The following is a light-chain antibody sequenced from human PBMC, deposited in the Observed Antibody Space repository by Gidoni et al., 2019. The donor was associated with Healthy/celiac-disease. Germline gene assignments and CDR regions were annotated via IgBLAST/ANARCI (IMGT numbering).Light chain of an antibody. V-gene: IGLV2-14*01. Sequence: QPALTQPASASGSPGASITISCTGTSSDVGGYNYVSRYQQHPGKAPKLMIYDVSNRPSGVSNRFSGSKSGNTASLTISGLQAEDEADYYCSSYTSSSLVVFGGGTKLTVL. CDR3: SSYTSSSLVV. CDR2: DVS. CDR1: SSDVGGYNY. J-gene: IGLJ2*01.